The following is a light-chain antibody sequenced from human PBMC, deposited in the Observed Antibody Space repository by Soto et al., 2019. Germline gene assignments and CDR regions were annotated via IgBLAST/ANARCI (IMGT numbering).Light chain of an antibody. CDR2: GAS. Sequence: IVLTQSPSILSVSTGERATLSCRASQSISRSLAWYQQKPGQAPRLLISGASTRAAGISDRFRGSGSGTEFTLTISSLRSEDSAIYYCQQYFEWPPMTFGQGTKV. J-gene: IGKJ1*01. CDR1: QSISRS. V-gene: IGKV3-15*01. CDR3: QQYFEWPPMT.